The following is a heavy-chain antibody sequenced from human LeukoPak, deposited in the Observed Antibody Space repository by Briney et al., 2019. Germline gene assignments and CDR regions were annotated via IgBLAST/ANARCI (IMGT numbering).Heavy chain of an antibody. Sequence: ASVKVSCKSPIYTFTSYGISWVRQAPGQGLEWMGWISAYNGNTNYAQKLQRRVTMTTDTSNSTAHTELRTLRSGDTAVYYCARKLRTAAIDSWGQGTLVTVSS. J-gene: IGHJ4*02. D-gene: IGHD6-25*01. CDR1: IYTFTSYG. CDR2: ISAYNGNT. CDR3: ARKLRTAAIDS. V-gene: IGHV1-18*01.